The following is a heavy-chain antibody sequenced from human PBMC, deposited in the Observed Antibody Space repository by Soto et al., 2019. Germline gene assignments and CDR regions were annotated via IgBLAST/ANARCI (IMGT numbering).Heavy chain of an antibody. CDR1: GFALSDYI. Sequence: EVQVLQSGGGLVQPGGSLRLSCAASGFALSDYIMTWVRQAPGKGLEWVSSMTGSSGNTYDADSVRGRFTTSRDNSKTTLYLQMNSLRDDDTAVYYCEKSSGTGKSDGMDVWGQGTTVVVSS. V-gene: IGHV3-23*01. D-gene: IGHD7-27*01. CDR3: EKSSGTGKSDGMDV. J-gene: IGHJ6*02. CDR2: MTGSSGNT.